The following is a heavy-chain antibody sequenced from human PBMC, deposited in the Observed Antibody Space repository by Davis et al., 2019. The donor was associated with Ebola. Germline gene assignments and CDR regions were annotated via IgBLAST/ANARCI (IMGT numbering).Heavy chain of an antibody. CDR2: IKQDGSEK. CDR3: ASRMTTALS. V-gene: IGHV3-7*03. J-gene: IGHJ6*02. D-gene: IGHD4-11*01. CDR1: GFTFSRYW. Sequence: GESLKISCVASGFTFSRYWITWVRQAPGKGLEWVANIKQDGSEKYYVDSVKGRFTIFRDNAKNSLYLQMNSLRVEDTAVYYCASRMTTALSWGQGTTVTVSS.